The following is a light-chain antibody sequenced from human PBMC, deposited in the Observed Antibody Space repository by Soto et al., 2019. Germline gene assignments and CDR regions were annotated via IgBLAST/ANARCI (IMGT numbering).Light chain of an antibody. V-gene: IGKV1-5*01. CDR2: DAS. J-gene: IGKJ1*01. CDR3: QQYNSYSPS. CDR1: QSISNY. Sequence: DIQMTQSPSSLSASVGDRVTITCRASQSISNYLNWYQQKAGKAPKLLIYDASSLESGVPSRFSGSGSGTEFTLTISSLQPDDFATYYCQQYNSYSPSFGQGTKVDIK.